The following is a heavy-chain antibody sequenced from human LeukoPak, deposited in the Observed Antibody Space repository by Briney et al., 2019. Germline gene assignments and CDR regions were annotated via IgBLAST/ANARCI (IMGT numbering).Heavy chain of an antibody. CDR2: ISSTSSYR. V-gene: IGHV3-21*01. CDR3: ARVTGYMVEDYFDY. J-gene: IGHJ4*02. Sequence: KPGGSLRLSCAASGFTFSSYSLNWVRQAPGKGLEWVSSISSTSSYRYYADSVKGRFTISRDNAKNSVYLQMNSLRAEDTAVYYCARVTGYMVEDYFDYWGQGTLVTVSS. D-gene: IGHD6-13*01. CDR1: GFTFSSYS.